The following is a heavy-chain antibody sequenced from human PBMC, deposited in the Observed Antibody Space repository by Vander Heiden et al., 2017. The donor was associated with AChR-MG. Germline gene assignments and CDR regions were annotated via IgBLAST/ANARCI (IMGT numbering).Heavy chain of an antibody. Sequence: QVTLKESGPVLVKPTATLTLTCTVSGFSLSNARLGVSWIRQPPGKALEWLAHIFSNDEKSYSTSLKSRLTISKDTSKSQVVLTMTNMDPVDTATYYCARISFDYGDYEVPKYYFDYWGQGTLVTVSS. CDR2: IFSNDEK. CDR3: ARISFDYGDYEVPKYYFDY. V-gene: IGHV2-26*01. CDR1: GFSLSNARLG. J-gene: IGHJ4*02. D-gene: IGHD4-17*01.